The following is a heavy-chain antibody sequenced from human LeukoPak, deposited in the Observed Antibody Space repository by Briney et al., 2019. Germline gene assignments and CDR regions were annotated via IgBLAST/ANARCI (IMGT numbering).Heavy chain of an antibody. CDR2: IKQDGSAK. CDR3: ARAARPFYYYYYMDV. J-gene: IGHJ6*03. V-gene: IGHV3-7*01. D-gene: IGHD6-6*01. CDR1: GFTFSSYW. Sequence: GGSLRLSCAASGFTFSSYWMSWVRQAPGKGLEWVANIKQDGSAKNYGDSVKGRFTISRDNAKNSLYLQMNSLRVEDTAVYYCARAARPFYYYYYMDVWGKGTTVTVSS.